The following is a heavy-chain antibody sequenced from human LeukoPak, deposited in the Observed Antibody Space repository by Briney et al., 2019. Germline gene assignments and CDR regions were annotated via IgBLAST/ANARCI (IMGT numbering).Heavy chain of an antibody. J-gene: IGHJ4*02. CDR2: ISGSGGST. CDR1: GFTFSSYA. V-gene: IGHV3-23*01. Sequence: GGSLRLSCAASGFTFSSYAMSWFRQAPGKGLEWVSAISGSGGSTYYADSVKGRFTISRDNSKNTLYLQMNSLRAEDTAVYYCAKDRSWSSRGYYSFDYWGQGTLVTVSS. CDR3: AKDRSWSSRGYYSFDY. D-gene: IGHD3-22*01.